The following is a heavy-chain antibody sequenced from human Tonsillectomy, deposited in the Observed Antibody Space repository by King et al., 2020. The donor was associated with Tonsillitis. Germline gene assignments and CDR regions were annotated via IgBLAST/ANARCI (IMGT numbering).Heavy chain of an antibody. Sequence: VQLVESGGGLVQPGGSLRLSCAASGFTFSSYEMNWVRQAPGKGLEWVSYISSSGSTIYYADSVKGRFTISRDNAKNSLYLKMNSLRAEDTAVYYCARSASTYYYDSSGYFDYWGQGTLVTVSS. CDR2: ISSSGSTI. V-gene: IGHV3-48*03. J-gene: IGHJ4*02. CDR1: GFTFSSYE. D-gene: IGHD3-22*01. CDR3: ARSASTYYYDSSGYFDY.